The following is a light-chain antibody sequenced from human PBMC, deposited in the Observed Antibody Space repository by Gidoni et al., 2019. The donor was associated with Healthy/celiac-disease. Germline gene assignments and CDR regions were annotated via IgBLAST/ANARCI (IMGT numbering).Light chain of an antibody. CDR2: DDS. CDR1: NIGSKS. Sequence: CGGNNIGSKSVHWYQQKPGPAPVLVVYDDSDRPSGIPERFSGSNSGNTATLTISRVEAGDEADYYCQVWDSSSDHSLFGGGTKLTVL. J-gene: IGLJ2*01. V-gene: IGLV3-21*02. CDR3: QVWDSSSDHSL.